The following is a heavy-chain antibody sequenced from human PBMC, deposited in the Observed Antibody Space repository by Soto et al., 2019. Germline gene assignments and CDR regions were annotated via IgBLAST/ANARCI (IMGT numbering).Heavy chain of an antibody. CDR1: GGSISSYY. V-gene: IGHV4-59*12. D-gene: IGHD2-21*02. Sequence: PSETLSLTCTVSGGSISSYYWSWIRQPPGKGLEWIGYIYYSGSTNYNPSLKSGVTISVDTSKNQFSLKLSAVTVADTALSYCARDRVVVTATPPTDELEMWGQGTMVTVSS. CDR2: IYYSGST. CDR3: ARDRVVVTATPPTDELEM. J-gene: IGHJ3*02.